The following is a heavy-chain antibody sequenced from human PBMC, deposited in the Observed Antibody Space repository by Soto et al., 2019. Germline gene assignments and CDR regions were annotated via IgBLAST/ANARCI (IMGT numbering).Heavy chain of an antibody. CDR1: GFSLSTHGVG. CDR2: IYWDDDK. CDR3: AHAMIYCTGGSCSTWFDS. D-gene: IGHD2-15*01. V-gene: IGHV2-5*02. J-gene: IGHJ5*01. Sequence: QITLKESGPTLVKPTQTLTLTCTFSGFSLSTHGVGVGWDRQPAGKALERHALIYWDDDKRYSASLNSRLTITQDTPKVPVVPTMPNMDPVDTATYYCAHAMIYCTGGSCSTWFDSWGQGTLVSVSS.